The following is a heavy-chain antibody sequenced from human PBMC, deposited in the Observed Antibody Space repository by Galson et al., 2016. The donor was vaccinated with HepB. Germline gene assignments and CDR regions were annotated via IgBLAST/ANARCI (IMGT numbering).Heavy chain of an antibody. J-gene: IGHJ6*04. CDR2: ISRSGDST. CDR1: GFTFSNYG. V-gene: IGHV3-23*01. Sequence: SLRLSCAASGFTFSNYGMTWVRQAPGKGLEVVSSISRSGDSTDYADSVQGRFTISRDNSKNTLSLQMNSLTADDTAIYYCVQGRTAPAVWGKGTTVTVSS. D-gene: IGHD1-14*01. CDR3: VQGRTAPAV.